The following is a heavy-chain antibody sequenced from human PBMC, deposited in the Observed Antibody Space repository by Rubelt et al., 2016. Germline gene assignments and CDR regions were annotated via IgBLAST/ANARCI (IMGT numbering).Heavy chain of an antibody. CDR1: GASISSRSYF. CDR3: ARHPTALDIYYFDY. Sequence: QLQLQESGPGLVKPSETLSLTCTVSGASISSRSYFWGWIRQPPGKGLEWIGSTQYSGSTYYNAVLKSRVTISVETSKNQFSLKLSSVTDADTAVYYCARHPTALDIYYFDYWGQGTLVTVSS. CDR2: TQYSGST. J-gene: IGHJ4*02. V-gene: IGHV4-39*01. D-gene: IGHD5-18*01.